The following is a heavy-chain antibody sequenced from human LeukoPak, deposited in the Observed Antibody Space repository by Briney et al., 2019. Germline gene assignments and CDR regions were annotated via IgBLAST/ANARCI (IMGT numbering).Heavy chain of an antibody. CDR3: ATLQSGSYYNY. D-gene: IGHD1-26*01. CDR2: IKSKVDGGTT. V-gene: IGHV3-15*01. Sequence: GGSLRLSCAASGFTFSNAWMTWVRQAPGKGLEWVGRIKSKVDGGTTDYAAPVKGRFTISRDDSKNTLYLQMNSLKTEDTAVYYCATLQSGSYYNYWGQGTLVTVSS. CDR1: GFTFSNAW. J-gene: IGHJ4*02.